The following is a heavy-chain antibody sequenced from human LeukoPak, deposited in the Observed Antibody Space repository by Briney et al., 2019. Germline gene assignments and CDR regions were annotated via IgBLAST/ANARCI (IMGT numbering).Heavy chain of an antibody. D-gene: IGHD1-26*01. J-gene: IGHJ4*02. V-gene: IGHV3-30*02. CDR3: ARAAGGADDY. Sequence: GGSLRLSCAASGFTFSSYGMHWVRQAPGKGLEWVSFIRYDGSNEYYADSVRGRFTISRDNAKKSLYLQMNSLRAEDTAVYYCARAAGGADDYWGQGTLVTVSS. CDR2: IRYDGSNE. CDR1: GFTFSSYG.